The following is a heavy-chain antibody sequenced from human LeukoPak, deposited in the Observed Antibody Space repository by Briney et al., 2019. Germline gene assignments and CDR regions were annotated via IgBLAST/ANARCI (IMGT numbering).Heavy chain of an antibody. CDR3: ARVPRREPEWEPDAFDI. Sequence: SPSQTLSLTCTVSGGSISSGDYYWGWIRQPPGKGLEWIGYIYYSGSTYYNPSLKSRVTISVDTSKNQFSLKLSSVTAADTAVYYCARVPRREPEWEPDAFDIWGQGTMVTVSS. V-gene: IGHV4-30-4*08. CDR2: IYYSGST. CDR1: GGSISSGDYY. J-gene: IGHJ3*02. D-gene: IGHD1-26*01.